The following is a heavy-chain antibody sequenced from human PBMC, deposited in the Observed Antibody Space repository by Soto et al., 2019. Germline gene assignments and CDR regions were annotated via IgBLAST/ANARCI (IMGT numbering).Heavy chain of an antibody. J-gene: IGHJ4*02. CDR2: IIPIFGTA. D-gene: IGHD3-16*02. V-gene: IGHV1-69*01. CDR3: ARDVMITFGGVIVSQGPYFDY. CDR1: GGTVSGYA. Sequence: SANVSCKASGGTVSGYAGMWVRQHKVQGIKWLGGIIPIFGTANYAQMFQGRVTITADESTSTAYMELSSLRSEDTAVYYCARDVMITFGGVIVSQGPYFDYCGQGTLVTVSS.